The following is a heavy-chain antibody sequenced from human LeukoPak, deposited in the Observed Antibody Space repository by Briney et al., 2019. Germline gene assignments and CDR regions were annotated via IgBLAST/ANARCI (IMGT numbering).Heavy chain of an antibody. D-gene: IGHD2-2*01. V-gene: IGHV4-61*02. J-gene: IGHJ5*02. Sequence: PSETLSLTCNVSGYSISSGDYYWTWIRQPAGKGLEWIGRVDLGGRTSYNHTLISRVTVSVDPSKNRFSLSLTSVTAADTATYYCAREGAYCSGTDCFATTVDAWGPGALVTVSS. CDR3: AREGAYCSGTDCFATTVDA. CDR1: GYSISSGDYY. CDR2: VDLGGRT.